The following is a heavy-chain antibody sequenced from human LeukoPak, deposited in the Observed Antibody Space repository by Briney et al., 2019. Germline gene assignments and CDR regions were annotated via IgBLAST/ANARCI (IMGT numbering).Heavy chain of an antibody. Sequence: GESLKISCKGSGSIFTNQWIGWVRQMPGKGLEWMGIIYPGDSDTRYSPSFQGQVTISADKSISTAYLQWSSLKASDTAMYYCARRGRAYSCSYMDVWGEGTTVTVSS. J-gene: IGHJ6*03. CDR3: ARRGRAYSCSYMDV. D-gene: IGHD5-12*01. CDR2: IYPGDSDT. CDR1: GSIFTNQW. V-gene: IGHV5-51*01.